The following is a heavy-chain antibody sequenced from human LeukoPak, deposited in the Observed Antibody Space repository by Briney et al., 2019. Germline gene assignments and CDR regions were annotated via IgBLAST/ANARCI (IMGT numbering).Heavy chain of an antibody. D-gene: IGHD5-18*01. J-gene: IGHJ6*03. V-gene: IGHV4-39*01. CDR2: INHSGST. CDR1: GGSISSSSYY. Sequence: SETLSLTCAVSGGSISSSSYYWSWIRQPPGKGLEWIGEINHSGSTNYNPSLKSRVTISVDTSKNQFSLKLSSVAAADTAVYYCARQRIQLWATTRKTYMDVWGKGTTVTISS. CDR3: ARQRIQLWATTRKTYMDV.